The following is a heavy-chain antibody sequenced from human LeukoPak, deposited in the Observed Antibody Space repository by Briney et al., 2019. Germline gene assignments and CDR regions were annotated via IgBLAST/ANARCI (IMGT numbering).Heavy chain of an antibody. V-gene: IGHV3-7*01. CDR1: GFTFSSYW. D-gene: IGHD3-10*02. Sequence: GALRLPCAASGFTFSSYWMSWVRQAPGKGLEWVANIKQDGSEKYYVDSVKGRFTISRDNAKNSLYLQMNSLRAEDTAVYYCAELGITMIGGVWGKGTTVTISS. CDR2: IKQDGSEK. J-gene: IGHJ6*04. CDR3: AELGITMIGGV.